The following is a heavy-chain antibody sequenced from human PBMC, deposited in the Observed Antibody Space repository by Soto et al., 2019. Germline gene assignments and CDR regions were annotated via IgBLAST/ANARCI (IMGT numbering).Heavy chain of an antibody. CDR3: ARRRYYYGSGSYYNGNNWFDP. Sequence: QLQLQESGPGLVKPSETLSLTCTVSGGSISSSSYYWGWIRKPPGKGLEWFGSIYYIGSTYYSRSLKRRLPIPGDTSKHHFSRKLSDVAAADTAVYYCARRRYYYGSGSYYNGNNWFDPWGQGTLVTVSS. V-gene: IGHV4-39*01. D-gene: IGHD3-10*01. CDR1: GGSISSSSYY. J-gene: IGHJ5*02. CDR2: IYYIGST.